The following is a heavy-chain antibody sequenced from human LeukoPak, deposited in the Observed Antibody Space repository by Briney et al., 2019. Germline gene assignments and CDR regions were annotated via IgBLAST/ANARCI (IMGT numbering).Heavy chain of an antibody. D-gene: IGHD6-6*01. Sequence: GGSLRLSCAASGFTFNNYAMSWVRQAPGKGLEWVSALSASGGYTYYADSVKGRFTISRDNSKNTLYLQMNSLRVEDTGVYYCARDEAGRPLGYWGQGTLVTASS. CDR2: LSASGGYT. J-gene: IGHJ4*02. CDR1: GFTFNNYA. CDR3: ARDEAGRPLGY. V-gene: IGHV3-23*01.